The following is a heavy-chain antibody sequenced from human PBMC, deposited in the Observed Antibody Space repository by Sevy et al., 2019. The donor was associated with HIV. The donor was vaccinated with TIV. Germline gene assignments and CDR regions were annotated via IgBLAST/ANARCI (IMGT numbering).Heavy chain of an antibody. J-gene: IGHJ4*02. Sequence: GESLKISCAASGFTFSSYSMNWVRQAPGKGLEWVSSISSGSSYIYYADSVKGRFTISRDNAKNSQYLQMKSLRTEDTAVYYCARDGGCSSTSCLLYFDYWGQGTLVTVSS. V-gene: IGHV3-21*01. CDR2: ISSGSSYI. CDR1: GFTFSSYS. D-gene: IGHD2-2*01. CDR3: ARDGGCSSTSCLLYFDY.